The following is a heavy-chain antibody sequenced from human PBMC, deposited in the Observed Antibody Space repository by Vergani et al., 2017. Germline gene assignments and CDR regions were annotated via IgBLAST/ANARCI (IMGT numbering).Heavy chain of an antibody. CDR2: MNPKSGNS. CDR3: ARAPVRRCSGGSCYSSFRWFDP. Sequence: QVQLVQSGAEVKKPGASVKVSCWASGYTFIEYDIDWVRQAAGQGLEWMGWMNPKSGNSVFAQKFQGRVTMTRDTSISTAYMELNRLTSEDTAVYYCARAPVRRCSGGSCYSSFRWFDPWGQGTLVTVFS. V-gene: IGHV1-8*01. D-gene: IGHD2-15*01. CDR1: GYTFIEYD. J-gene: IGHJ5*02.